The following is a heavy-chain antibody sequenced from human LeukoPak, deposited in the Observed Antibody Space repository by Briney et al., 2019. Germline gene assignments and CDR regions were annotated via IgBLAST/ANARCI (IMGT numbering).Heavy chain of an antibody. CDR2: IYTSGST. CDR3: AGHDCSGGSCYKLQH. CDR1: GGSISSYY. J-gene: IGHJ1*01. D-gene: IGHD2-15*01. Sequence: PSETLSLTCTVSGGSISSYYWSWIRQPPGKGLEWIGYIYTSGSTNYNPSLKSRVTISVDTSKNQFSLKLSSVTAADTAVYYCAGHDCSGGSCYKLQHWGQGTLVTVSS. V-gene: IGHV4-4*09.